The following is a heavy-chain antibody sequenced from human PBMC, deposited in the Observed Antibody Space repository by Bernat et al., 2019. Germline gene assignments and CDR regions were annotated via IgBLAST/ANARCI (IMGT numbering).Heavy chain of an antibody. CDR3: ARDPPTMVRT. V-gene: IGHV4-38-2*02. Sequence: QVQLQESGPGLVKPSETLSLTCAVSGYSISSVYYWGWIRQPPGKGLEWIGSIYHSGSTYYNPSLKSRVTISVDTSKNQFSLKLSSVTAADTAVYYCARDPPTMVRTWGQGTLVTVSS. J-gene: IGHJ4*02. CDR2: IYHSGST. D-gene: IGHD4/OR15-4a*01. CDR1: GYSISSVYY.